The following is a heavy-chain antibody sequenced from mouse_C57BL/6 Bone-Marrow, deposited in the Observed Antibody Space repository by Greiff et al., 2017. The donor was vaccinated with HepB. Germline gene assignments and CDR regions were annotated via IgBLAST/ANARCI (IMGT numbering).Heavy chain of an antibody. CDR3: AREGIYDGYPHY. Sequence: EVKLQESGPGLVKPSQSLSLTCSVTGYSITSGYYWNWIRQFPGNKLEWMGYISYDGSNNYNPSLKNRISITRDTSKNQFFLKLNSVTTEDTATYYCAREGIYDGYPHYWGQGTTLTVSS. CDR2: ISYDGSN. CDR1: GYSITSGYY. V-gene: IGHV3-6*01. J-gene: IGHJ2*01. D-gene: IGHD2-3*01.